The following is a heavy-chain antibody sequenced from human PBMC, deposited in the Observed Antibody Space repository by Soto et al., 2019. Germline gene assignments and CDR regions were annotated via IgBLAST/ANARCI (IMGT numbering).Heavy chain of an antibody. V-gene: IGHV3-21*01. CDR3: ARDYSSSSNFFDD. CDR2: ISSSSSYI. Sequence: GGSLRLSCAASGFTFSSYSMNWVRQAPGKGLEWVSSISSSSSYIYYADSVKGRFTISRDNAKNSLYLQMNSLRAEDTAVYYCARDYSSSSNFFDDWGQGTLVTVSS. D-gene: IGHD6-6*01. CDR1: GFTFSSYS. J-gene: IGHJ4*02.